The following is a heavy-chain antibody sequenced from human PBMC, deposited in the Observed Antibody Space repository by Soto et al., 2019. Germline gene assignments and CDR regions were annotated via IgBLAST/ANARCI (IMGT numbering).Heavy chain of an antibody. CDR3: ARERITIFGVVSGPDY. CDR2: INPSGGST. CDR1: GYTFTSYY. V-gene: IGHV1-46*01. J-gene: IGHJ4*02. D-gene: IGHD3-3*01. Sequence: ASVKVSCKASGYTFTSYYMHWVRQAPGQGLEWMGIINPSGGSTSYAQKFQGRVTMTRDTSTSTVYMELSSLRSEDTAVYYCARERITIFGVVSGPDYWGQGTLVTV.